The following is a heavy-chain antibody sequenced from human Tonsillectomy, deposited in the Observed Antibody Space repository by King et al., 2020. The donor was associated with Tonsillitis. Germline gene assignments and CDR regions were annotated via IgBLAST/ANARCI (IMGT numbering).Heavy chain of an antibody. CDR2: ISGSGGST. CDR3: AKQNLFDYGSGARFDY. D-gene: IGHD3-10*01. J-gene: IGHJ4*02. CDR1: GFTFSSYA. V-gene: IGHV3-23*04. Sequence: VQLVESGGGLVQPGGSLRLSCAASGFTFSSYAMNWVRQAPGKGLEWVSAISGSGGSTYNADSVKGRFTISRDTSKNTMYLQMNSLRAEDTAVYYCAKQNLFDYGSGARFDYWGQGTLVTVSS.